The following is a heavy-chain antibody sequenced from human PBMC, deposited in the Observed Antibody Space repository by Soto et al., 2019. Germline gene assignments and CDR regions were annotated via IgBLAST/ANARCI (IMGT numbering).Heavy chain of an antibody. J-gene: IGHJ5*02. V-gene: IGHV3-33*01. Sequence: GGSLRLSCAASGFTFSSYGMHWVRQAPGKGLEWVAVIWYDGSNKYYADSVKGRFTISRDNSKNTLYLQMNSLRAEDTAVYYCARPGIAVAGTLSWFDPWGQGTLVTVSS. CDR2: IWYDGSNK. CDR3: ARPGIAVAGTLSWFDP. CDR1: GFTFSSYG. D-gene: IGHD6-19*01.